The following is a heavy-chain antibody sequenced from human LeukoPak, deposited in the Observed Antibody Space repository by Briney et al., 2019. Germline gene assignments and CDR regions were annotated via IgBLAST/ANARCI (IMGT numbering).Heavy chain of an antibody. CDR3: ARGHCSSTSCYSYWFDP. CDR1: GGSISSGSYY. CDR2: IYTSGST. J-gene: IGHJ5*02. D-gene: IGHD2-2*01. Sequence: PSETLSLTCTVSGGSISSGSYYWSWIRQPAGKGLEWIGRIYTSGSTNYNPSLKSRVTISVDTSKNQFSLKLSSVTAADTAVYYCARGHCSSTSCYSYWFDPWGQGTLVTVSS. V-gene: IGHV4-61*02.